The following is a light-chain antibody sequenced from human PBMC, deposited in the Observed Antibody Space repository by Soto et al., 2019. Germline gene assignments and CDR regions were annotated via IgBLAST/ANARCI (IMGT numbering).Light chain of an antibody. V-gene: IGKV1-5*03. CDR2: EAS. J-gene: IGKJ1*01. Sequence: DIQMTQSPSILSASVGDRVTITCRASQSISSWLAWYQQKPGKAPNLLIYEASRLESAVPSRFSGSASGTEFTLTINSLQPDDFATYFCQQYSSYPETFGQGTKVEIK. CDR1: QSISSW. CDR3: QQYSSYPET.